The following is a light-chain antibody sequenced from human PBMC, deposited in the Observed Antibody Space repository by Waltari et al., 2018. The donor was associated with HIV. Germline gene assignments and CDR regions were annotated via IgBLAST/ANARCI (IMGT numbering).Light chain of an antibody. CDR2: DAS. CDR3: LQSAKWPRT. CDR1: HSVSSS. V-gene: IGKV3-15*01. Sequence: DILLTQSPATLSVSPGERVPLSCRASHSVSSSLAWYQLKPGQAPRLLIYDASTRASGIPDRFTATGSGTEFTLTVSSLQSNDFAVYYGLQSAKWPRTFGQGTKVEIK. J-gene: IGKJ1*01.